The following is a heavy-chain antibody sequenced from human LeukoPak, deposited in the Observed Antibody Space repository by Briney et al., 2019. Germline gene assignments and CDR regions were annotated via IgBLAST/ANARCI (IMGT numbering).Heavy chain of an antibody. J-gene: IGHJ6*03. D-gene: IGHD2-15*01. V-gene: IGHV1-8*01. CDR1: GYTFTSYD. CDR2: MNPNSGNT. Sequence: ASVKVSCKASGYTFTSYDINWVRQATGQGLEWMGWMNPNSGNTGYAQKFQGRVTMTRNTSISTAYMELSSLRSGDTAVYYCARAGRKSRGVDIVRKKETGYYYYMDVWGKGTTVTVSS. CDR3: ARAGRKSRGVDIVRKKETGYYYYMDV.